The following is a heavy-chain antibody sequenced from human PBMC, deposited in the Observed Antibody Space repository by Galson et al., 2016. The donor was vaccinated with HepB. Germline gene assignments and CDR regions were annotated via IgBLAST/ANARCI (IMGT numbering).Heavy chain of an antibody. CDR3: ARDTWTWN. D-gene: IGHD3/OR15-3a*01. Sequence: SCAASGVTVSNNYMSWVRQAPGRGLEWVSVIYSGGATYYADSVKGRFTISRDNSKNTVYLQMNSLRAEDTAVYYCARDTWTWNGGQGTLVTVSS. J-gene: IGHJ4*02. CDR1: GVTVSNNY. V-gene: IGHV3-66*01. CDR2: IYSGGAT.